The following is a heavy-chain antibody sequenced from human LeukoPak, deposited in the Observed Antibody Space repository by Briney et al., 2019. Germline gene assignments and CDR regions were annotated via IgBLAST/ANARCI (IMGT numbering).Heavy chain of an antibody. D-gene: IGHD6-13*01. V-gene: IGHV3-7*01. Sequence: GGSLRLSCAASGFTFSNYWMSWVRQAPGKGLEWVANIKQDGTEKYYVDSVKGRFTISRDNAKNSLYLQMNSLRAEDTAVYYCARVAAAEALVDYFDYWGQGALVTVSS. CDR2: IKQDGTEK. CDR1: GFTFSNYW. CDR3: ARVAAAEALVDYFDY. J-gene: IGHJ4*02.